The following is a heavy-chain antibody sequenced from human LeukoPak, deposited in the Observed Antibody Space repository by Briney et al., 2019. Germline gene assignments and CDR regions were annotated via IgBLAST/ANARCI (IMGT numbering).Heavy chain of an antibody. CDR1: GASIKNHY. V-gene: IGHV4-59*11. Sequence: PSETLSLNCSVSGASIKNHYWSWTRQPPGKGLEWIGFIYNSESTIYNPSLESRVTISVDTSKNRFSLKLTSVTAADTAVYYCARDAGRSPSRRCQFDPWGQGTLVTVSS. CDR3: ARDAGRSPSRRCQFDP. CDR2: IYNSEST. J-gene: IGHJ5*02. D-gene: IGHD1-14*01.